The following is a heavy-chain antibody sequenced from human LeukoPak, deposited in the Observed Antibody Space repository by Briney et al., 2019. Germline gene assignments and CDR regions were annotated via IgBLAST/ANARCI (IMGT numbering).Heavy chain of an antibody. Sequence: SETLSLTCDVSGGSVTSTNWWTWVRQPPGKGLEWIGEVHLDGRTSYNPSLKSRLIMSVDLPVNLISLKLTSVTDADTAVYYCAREGGFYRPLDYSGQGTLVTVSS. CDR2: VHLDGRT. J-gene: IGHJ4*02. D-gene: IGHD3-3*01. V-gene: IGHV4-4*02. CDR1: GGSVTSTNW. CDR3: AREGGFYRPLDY.